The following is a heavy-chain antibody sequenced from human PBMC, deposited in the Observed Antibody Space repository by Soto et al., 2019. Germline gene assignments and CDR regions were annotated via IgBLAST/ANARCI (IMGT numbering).Heavy chain of an antibody. Sequence: QVQLVQSGTEVKKPGSSVKVSCKASGDTFSFYTINWVRQAPGLGLEWVGRINPIVSMSNYAQKFQGRVSMTADKSTSTAYMELRILRSDATAMYFGAAIYGSGDRAFDYWGQGALVIVSS. CDR3: AAIYGSGDRAFDY. CDR2: INPIVSMS. CDR1: GDTFSFYT. D-gene: IGHD3-10*01. J-gene: IGHJ4*02. V-gene: IGHV1-69*02.